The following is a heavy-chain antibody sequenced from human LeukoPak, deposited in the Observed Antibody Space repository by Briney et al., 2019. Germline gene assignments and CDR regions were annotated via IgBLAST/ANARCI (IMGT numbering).Heavy chain of an antibody. CDR2: INPSGGST. J-gene: IGHJ5*02. CDR1: GYTFTSYY. Sequence: ASVKVSCKASGYTFTSYYMHWVRQAPGQGLEWMGIINPSGGSTSYAQKFQGRVTITRDTSASTAYMELSSLRSEDMAVYYCAREVGSGWYWFDPWGQGTLVTVSS. D-gene: IGHD6-19*01. V-gene: IGHV1-46*01. CDR3: AREVGSGWYWFDP.